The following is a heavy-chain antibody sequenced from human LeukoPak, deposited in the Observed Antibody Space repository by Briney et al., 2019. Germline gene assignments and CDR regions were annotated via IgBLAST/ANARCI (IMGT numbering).Heavy chain of an antibody. CDR2: ISYDGSNK. D-gene: IGHD3-22*01. CDR1: GFTFSSYG. CDR3: AKDRYYYDSSGYPRIVDYFDY. V-gene: IGHV3-30*18. Sequence: GGSLRFSCAASGFTFSSYGMHWVRQAPGKGLEWVAVISYDGSNKYYADSVKGRFTISRDNSKNTLYLQMNSLRAEDTAVYYCAKDRYYYDSSGYPRIVDYFDYWGQGTLVTVSS. J-gene: IGHJ4*02.